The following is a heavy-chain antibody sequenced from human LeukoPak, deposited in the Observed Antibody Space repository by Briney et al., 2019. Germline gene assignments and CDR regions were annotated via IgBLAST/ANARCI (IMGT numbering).Heavy chain of an antibody. CDR2: ISFSGGST. D-gene: IGHD5-24*01. V-gene: IGHV3-23*01. J-gene: IGHJ3*01. CDR1: GFTFSGSA. CDR3: ARDIQLST. Sequence: GGSLRLSCAASGFTFSGSAMSWVRQAPGKGLEWVSLISFSGGSTYYADSVKGRFTISRDNSKDTLYLQMDSLRAEDTAIYYCARDIQLSTWGLGTMVTVSS.